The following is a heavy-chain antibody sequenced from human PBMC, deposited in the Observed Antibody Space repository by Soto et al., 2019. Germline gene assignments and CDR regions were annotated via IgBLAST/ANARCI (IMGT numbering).Heavy chain of an antibody. CDR1: GASMRSYS. D-gene: IGHD3-9*01. Sequence: TLSLTCNVSGASMRSYSWTWMRLSPGKGLEWIGDIFYSGSSNLNPSLRSRLSISIDTSKNKFSLMLKSVTAADTAVYYCARDLRCCGLDVWGQGTTVTVSS. J-gene: IGHJ6*02. CDR3: ARDLRCCGLDV. CDR2: IFYSGSS. V-gene: IGHV4-59*01.